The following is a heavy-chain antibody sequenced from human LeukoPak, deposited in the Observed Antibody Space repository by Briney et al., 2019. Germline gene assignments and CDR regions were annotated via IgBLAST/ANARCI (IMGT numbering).Heavy chain of an antibody. J-gene: IGHJ4*02. CDR1: GFTVSSNY. CDR2: MKADGSEK. CDR3: ARPGREYDFWSGYPDY. Sequence: SGGSLRLSCAASGFTVSSNYMSWVRQAPGKGLEWVANMKADGSEKYYVDSVKGRFTISRDNAKNSLYLQMNSLRAEDTAVYYCARPGREYDFWSGYPDYWGQGTLVTVSS. D-gene: IGHD3-3*01. V-gene: IGHV3-7*01.